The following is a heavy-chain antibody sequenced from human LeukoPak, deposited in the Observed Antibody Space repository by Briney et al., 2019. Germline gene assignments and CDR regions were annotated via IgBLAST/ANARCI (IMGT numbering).Heavy chain of an antibody. Sequence: ASVKVSCKASGYNFFTYGITWVRQAPGQGLEWMGWISPHNGNANYAQKFQDRVIMTTDTSTNTAFMEVRSLRSDDTAMYYCARVWYIASSSFDPWGQGTLVTVSS. V-gene: IGHV1-18*01. CDR2: ISPHNGNA. D-gene: IGHD2-2*01. J-gene: IGHJ5*02. CDR1: GYNFFTYG. CDR3: ARVWYIASSSFDP.